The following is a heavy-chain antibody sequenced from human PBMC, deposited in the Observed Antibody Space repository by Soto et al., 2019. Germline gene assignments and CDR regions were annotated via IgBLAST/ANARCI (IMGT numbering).Heavy chain of an antibody. V-gene: IGHV3-30*18. CDR3: AKGGRQWLVTSAFNY. Sequence: VQLVESGGGVVQPGRSLRLSCAASGFTFSDYAMHWVRQAPGKGLEWVAVVSHDGRNTHYADSVKGRFTISRDSSKKTVSLEMTSLRAEDTAVYYCAKGGRQWLVTSAFNYWGQGDLVTVSS. CDR1: GFTFSDYA. D-gene: IGHD6-19*01. CDR2: VSHDGRNT. J-gene: IGHJ4*02.